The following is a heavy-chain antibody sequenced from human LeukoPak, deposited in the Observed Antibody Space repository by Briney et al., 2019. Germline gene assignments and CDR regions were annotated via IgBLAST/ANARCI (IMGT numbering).Heavy chain of an antibody. CDR3: AKDAERGFDYSNSLQK. V-gene: IGHV3-33*03. CDR1: KFTFSHYG. CDR2: VFNDGSNQ. J-gene: IGHJ4*02. D-gene: IGHD4-11*01. Sequence: PGGSLRLSCAASKFTFSHYGMHWVRQAPGKGREWVAVVFNDGSNQYYADSVKGRFTVSRDNSQNMLYLQMNSLRPEDTAVYYCAKDAERGFDYSNSLQKWGQGTLVTVSS.